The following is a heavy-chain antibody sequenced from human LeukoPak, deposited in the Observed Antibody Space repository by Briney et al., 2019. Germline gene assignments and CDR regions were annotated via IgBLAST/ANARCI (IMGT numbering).Heavy chain of an antibody. CDR1: GYAFTGYY. J-gene: IGHJ4*02. D-gene: IGHD3-10*01. CDR3: ARDYYGSGGYYQLGY. CDR2: INPNSGGT. Sequence: SVNVSCKASGYAFTGYYMHWVRLAPGPGLEWMGWINPNSGGTKYAQKFQDRASTTKDTSISTAYMELSRLRSNDTAVYDCARDYYGSGGYYQLGYWGQGTLVTVSS. V-gene: IGHV1-2*02.